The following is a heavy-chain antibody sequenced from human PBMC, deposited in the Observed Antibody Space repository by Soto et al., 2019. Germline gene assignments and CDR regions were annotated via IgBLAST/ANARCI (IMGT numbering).Heavy chain of an antibody. J-gene: IGHJ5*02. D-gene: IGHD3-3*01. Sequence: QVQLLQSGTEVKKPGASVKVSCKASGYTFTAYYIHWVRQAPGQGLEWMGWIIPDSGATKYTQTLQGRVTMTSDASINTAFLEVSRLRFDDTAVYFCARGDRISRFGVRNWLDPWGQGTLVTVSS. CDR1: GYTFTAYY. CDR3: ARGDRISRFGVRNWLDP. V-gene: IGHV1-2*02. CDR2: IIPDSGAT.